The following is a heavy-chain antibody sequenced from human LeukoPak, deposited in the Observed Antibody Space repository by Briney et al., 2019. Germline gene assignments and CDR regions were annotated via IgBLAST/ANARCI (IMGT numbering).Heavy chain of an antibody. Sequence: GASVKVSCKASGYTFTNYGINWVRQAPGQGLEWMGWISAYNGNTNYVQKLQGRVTMTTDTSTSTAYMELSSLRSEDTAVYYCARGRGLITMVRGVKSRTDNWFDPWGQGTLVTVSS. D-gene: IGHD3-10*01. J-gene: IGHJ5*02. V-gene: IGHV1-18*01. CDR1: GYTFTNYG. CDR3: ARGRGLITMVRGVKSRTDNWFDP. CDR2: ISAYNGNT.